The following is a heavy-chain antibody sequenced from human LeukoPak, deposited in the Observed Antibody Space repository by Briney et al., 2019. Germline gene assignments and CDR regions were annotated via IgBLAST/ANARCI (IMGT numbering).Heavy chain of an antibody. J-gene: IGHJ4*02. CDR3: ARVCSGGSCYSY. CDR2: INHSGST. V-gene: IGHV4-34*01. D-gene: IGHD2-15*01. Sequence: SETLSLTCAVYGGSFSGYYWSWIRQPPGKGLEWIGEINHSGSTNYNPSLKSRVTISVDTSKNQFSLKLSSVTAADTAVYYCARVCSGGSCYSYWGQGTLVTGSS. CDR1: GGSFSGYY.